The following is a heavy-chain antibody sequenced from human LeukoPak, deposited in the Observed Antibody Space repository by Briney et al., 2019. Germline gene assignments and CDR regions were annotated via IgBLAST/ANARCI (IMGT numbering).Heavy chain of an antibody. D-gene: IGHD3-10*01. CDR1: GGSISSSSYY. CDR2: IYYSGST. J-gene: IGHJ4*02. CDR3: ARNLRGYFDY. V-gene: IGHV4-39*07. Sequence: SETLSLTCTVSGGSISSSSYYWGWIRQPPGNGLEWIGSIYYSGSTYYNPSLKSRVTISVDTSKNQFSLKLSSVTAADTAVYYCARNLRGYFDYWGQGTLVTVSS.